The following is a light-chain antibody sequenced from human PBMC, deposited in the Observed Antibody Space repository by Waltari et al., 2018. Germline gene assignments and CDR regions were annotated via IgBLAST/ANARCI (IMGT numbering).Light chain of an antibody. V-gene: IGLV2-11*01. CDR3: CSYAGDYSWI. J-gene: IGLJ2*01. Sequence: QSALTQPRSVSGSPGQSVTISCTGAGSDVGGYNYVSWYQQHPGKAPKLMLDEVSKRPAVVPDRFSGSKSGNTASLTISGLQAEDEADYYCCSYAGDYSWIFGGGTKVTVL. CDR2: EVS. CDR1: GSDVGGYNY.